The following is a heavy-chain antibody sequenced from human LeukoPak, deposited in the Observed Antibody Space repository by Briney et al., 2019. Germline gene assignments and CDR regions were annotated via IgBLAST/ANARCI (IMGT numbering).Heavy chain of an antibody. CDR2: IKQDGSEK. CDR3: AGSSGRGLVIAATFDY. CDR1: GFAFSSYW. J-gene: IGHJ4*02. D-gene: IGHD2-15*01. Sequence: PGGSLRLSCAASGFAFSSYWMSWVRQAPGKGLEWVANIKQDGSEKYYVDSVKGRFTISRDNAKNSLYLQMNSLRAEDTAVYYCAGSSGRGLVIAATFDYWGQGTLVTVSS. V-gene: IGHV3-7*01.